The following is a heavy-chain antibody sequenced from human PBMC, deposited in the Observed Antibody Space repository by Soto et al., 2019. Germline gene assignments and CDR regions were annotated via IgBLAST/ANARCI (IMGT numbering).Heavy chain of an antibody. CDR3: ARDVTMVRGVITKSYYYYGMDV. Sequence: ASVKVSCKASGYTFTGYYMHWVRQAPGQGLEWMGWINPNSGGTNYAQKFQGWVTMTRDTSISTAYMELSRLRSDDTAVYYCARDVTMVRGVITKSYYYYGMDVWGQGTTVTVSS. CDR1: GYTFTGYY. V-gene: IGHV1-2*04. J-gene: IGHJ6*02. D-gene: IGHD3-10*01. CDR2: INPNSGGT.